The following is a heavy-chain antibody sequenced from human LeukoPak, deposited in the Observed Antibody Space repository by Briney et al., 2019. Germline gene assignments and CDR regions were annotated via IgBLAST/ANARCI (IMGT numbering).Heavy chain of an antibody. V-gene: IGHV4-39*01. J-gene: IGHJ4*02. Sequence: SETLSLTCSVSGGSISSSSSYWGWIRQPPGKGLERIGSIYYSGSSFDNPALKSRVTISVDTSKNQFSLKLSSVTAADTAVYYCARHRSGWLQSSFDYWGQGTLVTVSS. CDR2: IYYSGSS. CDR1: GGSISSSSSY. CDR3: ARHRSGWLQSSFDY. D-gene: IGHD5-24*01.